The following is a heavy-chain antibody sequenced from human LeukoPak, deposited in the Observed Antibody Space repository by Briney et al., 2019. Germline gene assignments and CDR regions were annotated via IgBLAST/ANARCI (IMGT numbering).Heavy chain of an antibody. Sequence: SETLSLTCTVSGYSISSGYYWGWIRQPPGKGLEWIGSIYHSGSTYYNPSLKSRVTISVDTSMNQFSLKLSSVTAADTAVYYRARGGLIATPFSVYGMDVWGQGTTVTVSS. J-gene: IGHJ6*02. CDR3: ARGGLIATPFSVYGMDV. CDR2: IYHSGST. CDR1: GYSISSGYY. V-gene: IGHV4-38-2*02. D-gene: IGHD3-22*01.